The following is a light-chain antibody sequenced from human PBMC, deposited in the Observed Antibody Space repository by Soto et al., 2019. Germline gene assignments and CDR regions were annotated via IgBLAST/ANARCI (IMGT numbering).Light chain of an antibody. CDR2: DAS. Sequence: IQVITSSSALRAAVECRSRWSPYPSQTISTWLAWYQQKPGRAPKFLIYDASSLESGVPSRFSGSVSVTEFTMTYDNRQPYQHATCYGLPYYSEPPKFGVGTKVDIK. CDR1: QTISTW. CDR3: LPYYSEPPK. V-gene: IGKV1-5*01. J-gene: IGKJ4*02.